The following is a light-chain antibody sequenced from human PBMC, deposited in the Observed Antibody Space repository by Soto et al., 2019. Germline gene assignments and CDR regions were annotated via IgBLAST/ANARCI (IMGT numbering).Light chain of an antibody. CDR3: QQYKSYPPAT. CDR1: QSINSD. Sequence: DIQMTQSPSSLSASVGDRVTITCRASQSINSDLNWYQQKAGKATKLLIYVGSSLQSGVPSRFSGSGSGTDFTLTISSLQPEDFATYYCQQYKSYPPATFGQGTRLEIK. V-gene: IGKV1-39*01. CDR2: VGS. J-gene: IGKJ5*01.